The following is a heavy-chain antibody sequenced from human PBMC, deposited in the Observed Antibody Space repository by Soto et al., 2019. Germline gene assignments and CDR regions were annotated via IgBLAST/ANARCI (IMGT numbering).Heavy chain of an antibody. D-gene: IGHD3-22*01. J-gene: IGHJ6*02. Sequence: PGESLKISCKGSGYSFTSYWIGWVRQMPGKGLEWMGIIYPGDSDTRYSPSFQGQVTISADKSIGTAYLQWSSLKASDTAMYYCARHGASYYYDSSGSGYYYYYYGMDVWGQGTTVTVSS. CDR3: ARHGASYYYDSSGSGYYYYYYGMDV. V-gene: IGHV5-51*01. CDR1: GYSFTSYW. CDR2: IYPGDSDT.